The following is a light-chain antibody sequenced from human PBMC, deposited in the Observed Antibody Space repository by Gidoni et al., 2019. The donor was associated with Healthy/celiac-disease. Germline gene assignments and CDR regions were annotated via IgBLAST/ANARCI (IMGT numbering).Light chain of an antibody. CDR2: LGS. CDR3: MQALQTPIT. V-gene: IGKV2-28*01. Sequence: IVMTQSPLSLPVTPGEPASISCRSSQSLLHSNGYNYLDWYLPKPGQSPQLLIYLGSNRASGVPDRFSGSGSGTDFTMKISRVEAGDVGVYYCMQALQTPITFGQGTRLEIK. CDR1: QSLLHSNGYNY. J-gene: IGKJ5*01.